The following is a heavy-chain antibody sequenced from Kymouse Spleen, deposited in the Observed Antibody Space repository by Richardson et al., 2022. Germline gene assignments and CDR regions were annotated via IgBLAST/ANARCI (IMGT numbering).Heavy chain of an antibody. Sequence: QVQLQQWGAGLLKPSETLSLTCAVYGGSFSGYYWSWIRQPPGKGLEWIGEINHSGSTNYNPSLKSRVTISVDTSKNQFSLKLSSVTAADTAVYYCAREWMVLDYYYGMDVWGQGTTVTVSS. CDR1: GGSFSGYY. J-gene: IGHJ6*02. D-gene: IGHD5-18,IGHD3-10*01,IGHD5-18*01. CDR2: INHSGST. CDR3: AREWMVLDYYYGMDV. V-gene: IGHV4-34*01.